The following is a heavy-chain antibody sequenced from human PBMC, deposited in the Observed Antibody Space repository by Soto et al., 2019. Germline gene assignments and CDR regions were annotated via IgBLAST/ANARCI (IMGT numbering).Heavy chain of an antibody. CDR2: ISGSGGST. CDR3: VKGLGSEPAYYFDY. D-gene: IGHD7-27*01. CDR1: GFTFSSYA. Sequence: EVQLLESGGGLVQPGGSLRLSCAASGFTFSSYAMSWVHQAPGKGLEWVSAISGSGGSTYYADSVKGRFTISRDNSKNTLYLQMNSLRAEDTAVYYCVKGLGSEPAYYFDYWGQGTLVTVSS. J-gene: IGHJ4*02. V-gene: IGHV3-23*01.